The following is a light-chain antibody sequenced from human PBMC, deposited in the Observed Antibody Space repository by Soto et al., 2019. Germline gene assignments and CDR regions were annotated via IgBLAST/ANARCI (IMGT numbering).Light chain of an antibody. CDR1: QSVSSN. CDR3: QQYYNWRPR. J-gene: IGKJ1*01. Sequence: EIVLIQSPATLSLSPGEIATLSCRASQSVSSNLAWYQQKPGQAPRLLIYGASSRAAGIPARFSGSGSGTEFTLTISRLQSEDFAVYYCQQYYNWRPRFGQGTKVDIK. CDR2: GAS. V-gene: IGKV3-15*01.